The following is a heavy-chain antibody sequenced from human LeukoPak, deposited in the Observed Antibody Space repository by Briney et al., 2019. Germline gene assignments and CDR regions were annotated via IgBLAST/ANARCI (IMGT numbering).Heavy chain of an antibody. V-gene: IGHV4-34*01. J-gene: IGHJ4*02. CDR1: GGSFSGYY. CDR3: ARGRPYGSGSLGY. CDR2: INHSGST. Sequence: SETLSLTCAVYGGSFSGYYWSWIRQPPGKGLEWIGEINHSGSTNYNPSLKSRVTISVDTSENQFSLKLSSVTAADTAVYYCARGRPYGSGSLGYWGQGTLVTVSS. D-gene: IGHD3-10*01.